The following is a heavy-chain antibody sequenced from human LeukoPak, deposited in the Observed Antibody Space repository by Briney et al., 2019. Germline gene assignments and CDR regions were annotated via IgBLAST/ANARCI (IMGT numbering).Heavy chain of an antibody. CDR3: ARHDYGDYGHGENYYYYYYGMDV. J-gene: IGHJ6*02. Sequence: GGSLRLSCAASGFTFSSYSMNWVRQAPGKGLEWVSSISSSSSYIYYADSVKGRFTISRDNAKNSPYLQMNSLRAEDTAVYYCARHDYGDYGHGENYYYYYYGMDVWGQGTTVTVSS. V-gene: IGHV3-21*01. CDR2: ISSSSSYI. D-gene: IGHD4-17*01. CDR1: GFTFSSYS.